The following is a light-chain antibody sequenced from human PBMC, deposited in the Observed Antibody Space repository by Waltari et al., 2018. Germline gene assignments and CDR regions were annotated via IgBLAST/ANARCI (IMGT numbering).Light chain of an antibody. J-gene: IGLJ2*01. V-gene: IGLV2-14*03. CDR1: SSDVGAYNY. CDR3: SSYISSSTLEL. Sequence: QSALTQPASVSGSPGQSITISCPGTSSDVGAYNYLSWYQQHPGKAPKLMIYDVSNRPSGVSNRFSGSKSGNTASLTISGLQAEDEADYYCSSYISSSTLELFGGGTSLTVL. CDR2: DVS.